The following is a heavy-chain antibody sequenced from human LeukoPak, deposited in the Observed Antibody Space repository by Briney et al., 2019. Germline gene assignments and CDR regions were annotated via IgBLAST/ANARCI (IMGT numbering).Heavy chain of an antibody. CDR3: ARAYYYGSGSPHKGTLNFDY. V-gene: IGHV4-39*01. CDR1: GGSISSSSYY. Sequence: SETLSLTCTVSGGSISSSSYYWGWIRQPPGKGLEWIGSTYYSGSTYYNPSLKSRVTISVDTSKNQFSLKLSSVTAADTAVYYCARAYYYGSGSPHKGTLNFDYWGQGTLVTVSS. CDR2: TYYSGST. J-gene: IGHJ4*02. D-gene: IGHD3-10*01.